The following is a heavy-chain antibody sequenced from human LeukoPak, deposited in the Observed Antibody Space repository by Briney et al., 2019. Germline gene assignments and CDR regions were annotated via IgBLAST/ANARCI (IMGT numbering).Heavy chain of an antibody. CDR2: IYYSGST. D-gene: IGHD4-17*01. Sequence: PSETLSLTCTVSGGSISSYYWSWIRQPPGKGLEWIGYIYYSGSTNYNPSLKSRVTISVDTSKNQFSLKLSSVTAADTAVCYCASSYGDGDYAFDLWGQGTLVTVSS. J-gene: IGHJ5*02. CDR1: GGSISSYY. CDR3: ASSYGDGDYAFDL. V-gene: IGHV4-59*01.